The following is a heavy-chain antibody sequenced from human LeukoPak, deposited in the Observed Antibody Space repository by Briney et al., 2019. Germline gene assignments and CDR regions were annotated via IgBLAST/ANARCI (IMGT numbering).Heavy chain of an antibody. CDR2: IYTSGST. V-gene: IGHV4-4*07. CDR3: ARAYSSSSDRKYFQH. J-gene: IGHJ1*01. D-gene: IGHD6-13*01. Sequence: ASETLSLTCTVSGGSISSYYWSWIRQPAGKGLEWIGRIYTSGSTNYNPSLKSRVTMSVDTSKNQFSLKLSSVTAADTAVYYCARAYSSSSDRKYFQHWGQGTLVTVSS. CDR1: GGSISSYY.